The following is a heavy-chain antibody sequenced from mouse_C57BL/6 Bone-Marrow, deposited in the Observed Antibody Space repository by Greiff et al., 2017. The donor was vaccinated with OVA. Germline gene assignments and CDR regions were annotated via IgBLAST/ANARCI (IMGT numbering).Heavy chain of an antibody. V-gene: IGHV1-55*01. J-gene: IGHJ3*01. Sequence: VQLQQPGAELVMPGASVKLSCKASGYTFTSYWMHWVKQRPGQGLEWIGDIYPGSGSTNYNEKFKSKATLTVDTSSSTAYMQLSSLTSEDSAVYYCARGPWFAYWGQGTLVTVSA. CDR2: IYPGSGST. CDR3: ARGPWFAY. CDR1: GYTFTSYW.